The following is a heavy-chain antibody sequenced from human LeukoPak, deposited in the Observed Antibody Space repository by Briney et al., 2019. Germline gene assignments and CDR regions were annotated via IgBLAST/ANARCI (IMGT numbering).Heavy chain of an antibody. D-gene: IGHD1-26*01. J-gene: IGHJ4*02. V-gene: IGHV3-30-3*01. CDR2: ISYDGSNK. Sequence: GGSLRLSCAASGFTFGSYAMHWVRQAPGKGLEWVAVISYDGSNKYYADSVKGRFTISRDNSKNTLYLQMNSLRAEDTAVYYCASDGLLGYFDYWGQGTLVTVSS. CDR3: ASDGLLGYFDY. CDR1: GFTFGSYA.